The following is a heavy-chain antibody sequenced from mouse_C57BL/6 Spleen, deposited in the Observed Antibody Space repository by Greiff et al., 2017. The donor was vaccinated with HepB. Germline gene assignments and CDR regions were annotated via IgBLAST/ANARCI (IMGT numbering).Heavy chain of an antibody. CDR3: ARSRLITTVVGDY. J-gene: IGHJ2*01. V-gene: IGHV1-54*01. D-gene: IGHD1-1*01. Sequence: VKLQQSGAELVRPGTSVKVSCKASGYAFTNYLIEWVKQRPGQGLEWIGVINPGSGGTNYNEKFKGKATLTADKSSSTAYMQLSSLTSEDSAVYFCARSRLITTVVGDYWGQGTTLTVSS. CDR2: INPGSGGT. CDR1: GYAFTNYL.